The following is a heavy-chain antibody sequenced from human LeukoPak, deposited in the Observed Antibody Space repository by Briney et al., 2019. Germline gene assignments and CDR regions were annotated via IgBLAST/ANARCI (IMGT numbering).Heavy chain of an antibody. CDR3: ARGVDTAMARDY. Sequence: ASVKVSCKASGYTFTSYGISWVRQAPGQGLEWMGWINPNSGGTNYAQKFQGRITMTRDTSISTAYMELSRLRSDDTAVYYCARGVDTAMARDYWGQGTLVTVSS. V-gene: IGHV1-2*02. D-gene: IGHD5-18*01. CDR2: INPNSGGT. J-gene: IGHJ4*02. CDR1: GYTFTSYG.